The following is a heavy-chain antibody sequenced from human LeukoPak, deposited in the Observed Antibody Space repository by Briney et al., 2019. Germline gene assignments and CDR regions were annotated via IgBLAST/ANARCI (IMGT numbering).Heavy chain of an antibody. CDR3: AKGSCGGSCYWYYFDY. V-gene: IGHV3-23*01. Sequence: GGSLRLSCAASGFTFSSYAMSWVRQAPGKGLEWVSAISGSGGSTYYAGSVKGRFTISRDNSKNTLYLQMNSLRAEDTAVYYCAKGSCGGSCYWYYFDYWGQGTLVTVSS. J-gene: IGHJ4*02. D-gene: IGHD2-15*01. CDR1: GFTFSSYA. CDR2: ISGSGGST.